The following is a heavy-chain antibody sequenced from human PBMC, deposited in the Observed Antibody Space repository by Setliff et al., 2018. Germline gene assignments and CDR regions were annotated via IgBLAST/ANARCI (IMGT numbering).Heavy chain of an antibody. D-gene: IGHD2-15*01. CDR2: FDPEDGET. Sequence: ASVKVSCKDSGYTFSTYGISWVRQAPGQGLEWMGGFDPEDGETIYAQKFQGRVTMTEDTSTDTAYMELSSLRSEDTAVYYCATNSGGNTIDAFDIWGQGTMVTVSS. J-gene: IGHJ3*02. CDR1: GYTFSTYG. CDR3: ATNSGGNTIDAFDI. V-gene: IGHV1-24*01.